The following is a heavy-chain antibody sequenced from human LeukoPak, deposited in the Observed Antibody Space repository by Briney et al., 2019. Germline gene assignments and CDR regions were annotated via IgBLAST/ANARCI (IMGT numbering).Heavy chain of an antibody. CDR1: GGSISSYY. CDR2: LYNSGST. V-gene: IGHV4-59*01. CDR3: ARGVTSPLDAFDI. J-gene: IGHJ3*02. D-gene: IGHD1-26*01. Sequence: SETLSLTCTVSGGSISSYYWNWMRQPPGKGLEWIGYLYNSGSTNYNPSLKSRLTISLDMSKNQLSLKLTSVTAADTALYYCARGVTSPLDAFDIWGQGTTVTVSS.